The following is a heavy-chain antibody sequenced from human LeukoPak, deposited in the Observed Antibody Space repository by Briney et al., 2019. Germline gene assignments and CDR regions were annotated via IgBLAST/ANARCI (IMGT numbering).Heavy chain of an antibody. V-gene: IGHV3-30*02. D-gene: IGHD5-18*01. Sequence: QPGKSLRLSCAASGFSFNNYAMYWVRQAPGKGLEWVAFIRYDGNNKFYADSVKGRFTISRDNSKNTLYLQMNSLRAEDTAVYYCSRTGGGYSYGYYMDVWGKGTTVSIS. CDR3: SRTGGGYSYGYYMDV. CDR1: GFSFNNYA. J-gene: IGHJ6*03. CDR2: IRYDGNNK.